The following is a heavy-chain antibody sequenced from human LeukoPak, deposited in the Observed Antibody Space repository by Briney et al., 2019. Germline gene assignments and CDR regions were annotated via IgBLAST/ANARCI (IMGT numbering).Heavy chain of an antibody. CDR3: ARDGGYKGGVNWFDP. CDR2: INPNSGGT. CDR1: GCTLTGYY. Sequence: ASVKVSCKASGCTLTGYYMHWVRQAPGQGLEWMGWINPNSGGTNYAQKFQGRVTMTRDTAISTAYMELSRLRSDDTAVYYCARDGGYKGGVNWFDPWGQGTLVTVSS. J-gene: IGHJ5*02. D-gene: IGHD5-24*01. V-gene: IGHV1-2*02.